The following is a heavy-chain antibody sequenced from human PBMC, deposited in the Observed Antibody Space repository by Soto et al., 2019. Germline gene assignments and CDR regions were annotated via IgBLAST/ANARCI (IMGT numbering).Heavy chain of an antibody. V-gene: IGHV3-23*01. D-gene: IGHD3-3*01. CDR3: ARVEWTERRPYLYSGMDV. CDR2: INDDGDRT. CDR1: GFTFSIYA. J-gene: IGHJ6*02. Sequence: EVQLLESGGGSVQPGGSLKLSCAVSGFTFSIYAMCWVRQAPGRGPEWVAGINDDGDRTYYADSAKGRFTISRDNSKNTLYLQMNSLRAEDTAVYYCARVEWTERRPYLYSGMDVWGQGTTVTVSS.